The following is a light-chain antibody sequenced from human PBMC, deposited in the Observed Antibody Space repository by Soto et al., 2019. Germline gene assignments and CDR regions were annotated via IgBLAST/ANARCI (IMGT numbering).Light chain of an antibody. CDR2: GAS. CDR1: QSVSSTF. CDR3: QQFDSSVT. J-gene: IGKJ1*01. V-gene: IGKV3-20*01. Sequence: EIVLTQSPGSLSLSPGERATLSCRASQSVSSTFFAWYQQRPGQAPRLLMYGASSRATGIPERFSGSGPGTAFTLTISRLEPEDFAVYYCQQFDSSVTFGQGTKVEIK.